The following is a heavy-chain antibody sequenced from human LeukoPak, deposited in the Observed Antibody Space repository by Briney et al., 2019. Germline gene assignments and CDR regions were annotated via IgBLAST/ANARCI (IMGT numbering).Heavy chain of an antibody. CDR3: AKDSKAVTGTGNIDY. V-gene: IGHV3-43D*03. CDR2: ISWDGGSS. J-gene: IGHJ4*02. CDR1: GFTFDDYA. D-gene: IGHD6-19*01. Sequence: GGSLRLSWAASGFTFDDYAMHWVRQAPGKGLEWVSLISWDGGSSYYADSVKGRFTISRDNSKNSLYLQMNSLRAQDTALYYCAKDSKAVTGTGNIDYWGQGTLVTVSS.